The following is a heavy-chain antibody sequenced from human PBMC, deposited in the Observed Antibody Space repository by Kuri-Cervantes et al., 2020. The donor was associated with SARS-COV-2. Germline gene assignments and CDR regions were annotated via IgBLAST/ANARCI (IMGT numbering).Heavy chain of an antibody. Sequence: GGSLRLSCAASGFSFSNYAMTWVRQAPGKGLEWVSVINFNGGDTFYADSVKGRFTISRDNSKDTVYLQLHSLRAEDTAIYFCAKGLTPTPPTRYYDSWGPGTLVTGAS. J-gene: IGHJ5*01. CDR2: INFNGGDT. CDR1: GFSFSNYA. CDR3: AKGLTPTPPTRYYDS. D-gene: IGHD2-15*01. V-gene: IGHV3-23*05.